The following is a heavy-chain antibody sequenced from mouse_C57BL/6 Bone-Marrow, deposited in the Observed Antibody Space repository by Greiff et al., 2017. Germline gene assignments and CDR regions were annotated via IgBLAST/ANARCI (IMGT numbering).Heavy chain of an antibody. CDR3: ARSYDYDDYTMDC. V-gene: IGHV1-64*01. D-gene: IGHD2-4*01. Sequence: QVQLKQPGAELVKPGASVKLSCKASGYTFTNYWMHWVKQRPGQGLEWIGMMHPNGGSPDYNEKFKSEATLSVDKSSRTAYMELSSLTSEDSAVYYCARSYDYDDYTMDCWGQGTSVTVSS. CDR1: GYTFTNYW. J-gene: IGHJ4*01. CDR2: MHPNGGSP.